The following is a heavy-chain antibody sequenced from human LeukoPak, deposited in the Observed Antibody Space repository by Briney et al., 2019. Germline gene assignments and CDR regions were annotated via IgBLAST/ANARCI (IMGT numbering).Heavy chain of an antibody. CDR2: ISGSGGST. Sequence: GGSLRLSCAASGFTFSSYEMNWVRQAPGKGLEWVSAISGSGGSTYYADSVKGRFTISRDNSKNTLYLQMNSLRAEDTAVYYCAKDQGEWLRFFDYWGQGTLVTVSS. D-gene: IGHD5-12*01. J-gene: IGHJ4*02. CDR1: GFTFSSYE. V-gene: IGHV3-23*01. CDR3: AKDQGEWLRFFDY.